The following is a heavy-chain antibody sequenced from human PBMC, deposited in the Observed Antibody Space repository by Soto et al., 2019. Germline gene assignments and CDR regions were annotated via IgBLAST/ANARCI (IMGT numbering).Heavy chain of an antibody. CDR2: IYSGGST. V-gene: IGHV3-53*04. Sequence: EVQLVESGGGLVQPGGSLRLSCAASGFTVSSNYMSWVRQAPGKGLEWVSVIYSGGSTYYADSVKGRFTIPRHNSKNRLYLKMNSLSAEDTAVYYCASYEVYGGIPRDYWGQGTLVT. CDR3: ASYEVYGGIPRDY. J-gene: IGHJ4*02. CDR1: GFTVSSNY. D-gene: IGHD3-10*02.